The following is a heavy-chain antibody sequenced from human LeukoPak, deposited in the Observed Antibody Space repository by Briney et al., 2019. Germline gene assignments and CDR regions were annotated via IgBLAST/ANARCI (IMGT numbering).Heavy chain of an antibody. D-gene: IGHD6-19*01. CDR2: ISSSGGTR. Sequence: PGGSLRLSCAASGFAFSVYEMYSVRQAPGKGLEWVSYISSSGGTRYYADSVKGRFTISTDNAYNSLYLQMNSLRAEDTAVYYCATVTVASTFDYWGQGTLVTVSS. CDR1: GFAFSVYE. CDR3: ATVTVASTFDY. V-gene: IGHV3-48*03. J-gene: IGHJ4*02.